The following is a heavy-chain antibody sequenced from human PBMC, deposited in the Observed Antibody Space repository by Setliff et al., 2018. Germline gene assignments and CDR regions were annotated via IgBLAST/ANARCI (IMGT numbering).Heavy chain of an antibody. V-gene: IGHV3-21*06. CDR2: ISPYSDYI. Sequence: GGSLRLSCAASGFTFRTYSMHWVRQAPGKGLAWVSSISPYSDYIYYADSLKGRFTISRDNAKNSLYLQMNSLGAEDTAVYFCARSPANGGHDAFDVWGQGTVVTVSS. J-gene: IGHJ3*01. CDR3: ARSPANGGHDAFDV. CDR1: GFTFRTYS. D-gene: IGHD6-25*01.